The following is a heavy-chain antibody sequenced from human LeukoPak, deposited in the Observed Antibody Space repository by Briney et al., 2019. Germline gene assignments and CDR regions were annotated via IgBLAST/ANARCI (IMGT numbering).Heavy chain of an antibody. D-gene: IGHD3-22*01. J-gene: IGHJ4*02. V-gene: IGHV3-23*01. CDR1: GFTFSSYG. CDR2: ISGSGGST. CDR3: AKDNTYYYDSSGYDY. Sequence: GGTLRLSCAASGFTFSSYGMSWVRQAPGKGLEWVSAISGSGGSTYYADSVKGRFTISRDNSKNTLYLQMNSLSAEDTAVYYCAKDNTYYYDSSGYDYWGQGTLVTASS.